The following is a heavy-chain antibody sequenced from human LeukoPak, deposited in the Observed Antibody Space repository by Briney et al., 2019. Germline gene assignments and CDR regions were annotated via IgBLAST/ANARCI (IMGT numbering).Heavy chain of an antibody. V-gene: IGHV1-24*01. Sequence: ASVKVSCKASGGTFSSYAISWVRQAPGKGLEWMGGFDPEDGETIYAQKFQGRVTMTEDTSTDTAYMELSSLRSEDTAVYYCATSTNHYYDSSGYYEDWGQGTLVTVSS. D-gene: IGHD3-22*01. J-gene: IGHJ4*02. CDR1: GGTFSSYA. CDR2: FDPEDGET. CDR3: ATSTNHYYDSSGYYED.